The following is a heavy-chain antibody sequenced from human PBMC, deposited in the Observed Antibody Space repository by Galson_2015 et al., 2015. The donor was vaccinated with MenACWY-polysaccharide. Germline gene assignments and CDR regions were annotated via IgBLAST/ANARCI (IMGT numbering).Heavy chain of an antibody. CDR2: INHSGST. CDR3: AREYCSGGSCSWIDY. V-gene: IGHV4-34*01. D-gene: IGHD2-15*01. CDR1: GGSFSGYY. Sequence: ETLSLTCAVYGGSFSGYYWSWIRQPPGKGLEWIGEINHSGSTNYNPPLKSRVTISVDTSKYQFSLKLSSVTAADTAVYYCAREYCSGGSCSWIDYWGQGTLVTVSS. J-gene: IGHJ4*02.